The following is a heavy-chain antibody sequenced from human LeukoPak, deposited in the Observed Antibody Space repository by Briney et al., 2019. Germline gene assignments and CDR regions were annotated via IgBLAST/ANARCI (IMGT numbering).Heavy chain of an antibody. CDR1: GFTFSSYA. Sequence: GGTLRLSCAASGFTFSSYAMSWVRQAPGKGLEWVSAISGSGGSTYYADSVKGRFTISRDNSKNTLYLQMNSLRAEDTAVYYCAKDLRLGRVNDAFDIWGQGTMVTVSS. CDR2: ISGSGGST. D-gene: IGHD2-15*01. V-gene: IGHV3-23*01. J-gene: IGHJ3*02. CDR3: AKDLRLGRVNDAFDI.